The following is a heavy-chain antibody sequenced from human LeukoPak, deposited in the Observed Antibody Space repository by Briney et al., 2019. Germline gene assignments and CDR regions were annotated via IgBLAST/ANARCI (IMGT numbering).Heavy chain of an antibody. D-gene: IGHD3-3*01. J-gene: IGHJ6*03. CDR1: GGSISSYY. CDR2: IYYSGST. Sequence: KPSETLSLTCTVSGGSISSYYWSWNRQPPGKGLEWIGYIYYSGSTNYNPSLKSRVTISVDTSKNQFSLKLSSVTAADTAVYYCARGPAKYYDFWSGPYYYYYMDVWGKGTTVTVSS. V-gene: IGHV4-59*01. CDR3: ARGPAKYYDFWSGPYYYYYMDV.